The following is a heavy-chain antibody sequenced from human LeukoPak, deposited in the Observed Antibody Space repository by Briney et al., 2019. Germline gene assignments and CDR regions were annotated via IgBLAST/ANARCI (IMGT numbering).Heavy chain of an antibody. V-gene: IGHV3-30*03. D-gene: IGHD3-3*01. J-gene: IGHJ6*02. CDR1: GFTFSSYW. CDR2: ISHDGTKE. Sequence: GGSLRLSCAASGFTFSSYWMHWVRQAPGKGLEWVAVISHDGTKEYYADSVKGRFTISRDNPKNTLYLQMNSLRVEDTAVYYCARPREWFYFYGMDVWGQGTTVTVSS. CDR3: ARPREWFYFYGMDV.